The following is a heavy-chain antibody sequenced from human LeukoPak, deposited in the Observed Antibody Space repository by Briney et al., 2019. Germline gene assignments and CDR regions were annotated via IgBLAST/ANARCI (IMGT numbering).Heavy chain of an antibody. V-gene: IGHV4-59*01. CDR3: ARDRVLWGLGFDY. J-gene: IGHJ4*02. D-gene: IGHD2-21*01. Sequence: KSSETLSLTCTASGGSISSYYWSWIRQPPGKGLEWIGYIYYSGSTNYNPSLKSRVTISVDTSKNEFSLKLSSVNAADTVAYYCARDRVLWGLGFDYCGQGTLVTVSS. CDR2: IYYSGST. CDR1: GGSISSYY.